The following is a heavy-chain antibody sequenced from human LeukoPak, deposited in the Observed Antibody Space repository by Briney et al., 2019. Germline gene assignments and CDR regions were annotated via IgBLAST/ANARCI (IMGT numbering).Heavy chain of an antibody. J-gene: IGHJ4*02. CDR2: MYPGDSDA. V-gene: IGHV5-51*01. D-gene: IGHD1-14*01. CDR3: ARGEITGTPVYY. Sequence: GESLKASCKGSGYRFSNYWIGWVRQMPGRGLECMGIMYPGDSDARYSPSFQGQITTSADKSIDTAYLQWNSLKASDTAIYYCARGEITGTPVYYWGQGTVVTVSS. CDR1: GYRFSNYW.